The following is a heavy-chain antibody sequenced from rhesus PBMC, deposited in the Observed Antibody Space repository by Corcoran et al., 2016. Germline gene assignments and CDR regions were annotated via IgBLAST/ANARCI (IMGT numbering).Heavy chain of an antibody. D-gene: IGHD3-34*01. J-gene: IGHJ4*01. Sequence: QVQLQESGPGLVKTSETLSLTCAVSGGSLRDAYYWSWIRQPPRQGLEWLGFIYGSGGGTNYNPSLKNRVTSSIDTSKNQFSLKLSSVTAADTAVYYCARAFWGDSVISDYWGQGVLVTVSS. CDR1: GGSLRDAYY. CDR2: IYGSGGGT. CDR3: ARAFWGDSVISDY. V-gene: IGHV4-106*01.